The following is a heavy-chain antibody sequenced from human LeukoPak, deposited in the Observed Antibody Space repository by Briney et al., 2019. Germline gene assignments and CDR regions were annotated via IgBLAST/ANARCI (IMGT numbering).Heavy chain of an antibody. Sequence: PGRSLRLSCAASGFTFSSYGMHWVRQAPGKGLEWVAVIWYDGSNKYYADSVKGRFTISRDNSKNTLYLQMNSLRAEDTAVYYCARARYSSGWYPGDYWGQGTLVTVSS. CDR2: IWYDGSNK. CDR3: ARARYSSGWYPGDY. V-gene: IGHV3-33*01. D-gene: IGHD6-19*01. CDR1: GFTFSSYG. J-gene: IGHJ4*02.